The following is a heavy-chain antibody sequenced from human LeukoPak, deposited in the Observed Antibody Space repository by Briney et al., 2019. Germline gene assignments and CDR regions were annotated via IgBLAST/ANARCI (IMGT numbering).Heavy chain of an antibody. CDR3: AKEPNCMRTSWIGAYFQR. J-gene: IGHJ1*01. CDR1: GFTFSSYG. V-gene: IGHV3-30*18. CDR2: ISYDGSNK. D-gene: IGHD2-2*01. Sequence: GGSLILSCAASGFTFSSYGMHWVRQAPGKGLGWVAVISYDGSNKYYADSVKGRFTISRDNSKNTLYLQMNSLRAEDTAVYYWAKEPNCMRTSWIGAYFQRWGQGTLVTVSS.